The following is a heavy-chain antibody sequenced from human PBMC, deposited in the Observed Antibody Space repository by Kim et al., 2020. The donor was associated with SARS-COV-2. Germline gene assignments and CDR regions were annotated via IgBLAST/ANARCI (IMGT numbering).Heavy chain of an antibody. V-gene: IGHV3-23*01. D-gene: IGHD2-21*02. CDR3: TNGRVGTNYHSFDY. CDR2: MSGMSGSGATT. J-gene: IGHJ4*02. Sequence: GGSLRLSCAASGFAFSNYAMSWVRQAPGKGLEWVSGMSGMSGSGATTYYADSVKGRFTVSRDNSKNTLFLQMNSLRAEDTAMYYCTNGRVGTNYHSFDYWGQGTLVTVTS. CDR1: GFAFSNYA.